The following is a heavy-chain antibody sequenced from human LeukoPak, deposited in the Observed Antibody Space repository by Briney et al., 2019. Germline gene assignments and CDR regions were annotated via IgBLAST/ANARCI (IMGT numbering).Heavy chain of an antibody. D-gene: IGHD5-24*01. J-gene: IGHJ4*02. CDR3: TRARWLHLWGDC. V-gene: IGHV3-30*04. CDR2: ISNDGSNK. Sequence: PGGSLRLSCAASGFSFSRYVIHWVRQAPGKGLEWVAVISNDGSNKYYGDSVKGRFTVSRDNSKNTLYLQMNSLSAEDTAMYYCTRARWLHLWGDCWGQGTLVTVSS. CDR1: GFSFSRYV.